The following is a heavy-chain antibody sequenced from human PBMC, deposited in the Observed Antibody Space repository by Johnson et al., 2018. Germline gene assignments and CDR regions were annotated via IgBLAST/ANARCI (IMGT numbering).Heavy chain of an antibody. D-gene: IGHD2-21*02. J-gene: IGHJ6*02. Sequence: QVQLQESGGGVVQPGGSLRLSCAASGFTFSAFGIHWLRQTPGKGLEWVAVIRSDGTIRYDANSVEGRFTISRDNSNNTLYLQMDSLRAEDTALYYCARDRLGDCWRGFPMDVWGQGTPVTVAS. CDR3: ARDRLGDCWRGFPMDV. CDR2: IRSDGTIR. CDR1: GFTFSAFG. V-gene: IGHV3-33*01.